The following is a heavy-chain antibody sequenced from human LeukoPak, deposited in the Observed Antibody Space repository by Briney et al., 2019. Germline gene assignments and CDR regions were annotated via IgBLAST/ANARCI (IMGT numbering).Heavy chain of an antibody. CDR3: ARVRVVAATSRWFDP. CDR2: ISGSGGNT. V-gene: IGHV3-23*01. CDR1: GFAFSTYA. Sequence: PGGSLRLSCAASGFAFSTYAMSCVRQAPGKGLEWVSAISGSGGNTYYADSVKGRFTISRDSSKNTLYLQMNSLRAEDTAVYYCARVRVVAATSRWFDPWGQGTLVTVSS. J-gene: IGHJ5*02. D-gene: IGHD2-15*01.